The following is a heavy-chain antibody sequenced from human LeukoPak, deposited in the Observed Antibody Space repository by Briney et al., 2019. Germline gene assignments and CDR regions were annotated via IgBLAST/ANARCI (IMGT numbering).Heavy chain of an antibody. CDR1: GFTVSSNY. CDR2: IYSGGST. CDR3: ASSGYPYYYYYGMDV. V-gene: IGHV3-53*01. J-gene: IGHJ6*02. Sequence: PGGSLRLSCAASGFTVSSNYMSWVRQAPGKGLEWVSVIYSGGSTYYADSVKGRFTISRDNSMNTLYLQMNSLRAGDTAVYYCASSGYPYYYYYGMDVWGQGTTVTVSS. D-gene: IGHD3-22*01.